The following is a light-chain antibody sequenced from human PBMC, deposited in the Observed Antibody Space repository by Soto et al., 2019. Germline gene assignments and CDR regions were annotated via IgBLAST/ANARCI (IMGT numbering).Light chain of an antibody. CDR2: GTS. V-gene: IGKV3-15*01. Sequence: EIVMTQSPATLSVSPGERATLSCRASQSVSTNLAWYQQKPGQSPRLLIYGTSTRATDIPARFSGSGSGTDFTLTISRLEPEDFAVYYCQQYGSSGTFGQGTKVEIK. CDR3: QQYGSSGT. CDR1: QSVSTN. J-gene: IGKJ1*01.